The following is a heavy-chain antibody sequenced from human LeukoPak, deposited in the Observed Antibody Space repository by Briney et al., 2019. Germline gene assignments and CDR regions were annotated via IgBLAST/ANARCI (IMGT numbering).Heavy chain of an antibody. V-gene: IGHV3-74*01. CDR1: GFTFSSYW. J-gene: IGHJ4*02. CDR3: ARDKGYSIDH. D-gene: IGHD5-18*01. Sequence: GGSLRLSCAASGFTFSSYWMHWVRQAPGQGLVWVSLINSDGSSTTYADSVKGQFTISRDNSKNTLYLQMNSLTAEDTAVYYCARDKGYSIDHWGQGTLVTVSS. CDR2: INSDGSST.